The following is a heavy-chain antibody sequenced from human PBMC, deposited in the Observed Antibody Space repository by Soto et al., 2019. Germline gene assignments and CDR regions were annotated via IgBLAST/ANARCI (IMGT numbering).Heavy chain of an antibody. CDR3: ARLEFDFWSGYKTDYYYSYMDV. J-gene: IGHJ6*03. CDR2: IYPGDSDT. Sequence: GESLKISCKGSGYSFTSYWIGWVRQMPGKGLEWMGIIYPGDSDTRYSPSFQGQVTISADKSISTAYLQWSSLKASDTAMYYCARLEFDFWSGYKTDYYYSYMDVWGKGTTVTVSS. V-gene: IGHV5-51*01. CDR1: GYSFTSYW. D-gene: IGHD3-3*01.